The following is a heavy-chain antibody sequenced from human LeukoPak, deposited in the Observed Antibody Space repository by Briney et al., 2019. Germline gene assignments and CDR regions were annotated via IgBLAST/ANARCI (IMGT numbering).Heavy chain of an antibody. J-gene: IGHJ3*02. Sequence: PSETLSLTCTVSGGSISSGDYYWSWIRQPPGKGLEWIGYIYYSGSTYYNPSLKSRVTISVDASKNQFSLKLSSVTAADTAVYYCARGIVVVPAARGVGAFDIWGQGTMVTVSS. D-gene: IGHD2-2*01. CDR2: IYYSGST. V-gene: IGHV4-30-4*01. CDR1: GGSISSGDYY. CDR3: ARGIVVVPAARGVGAFDI.